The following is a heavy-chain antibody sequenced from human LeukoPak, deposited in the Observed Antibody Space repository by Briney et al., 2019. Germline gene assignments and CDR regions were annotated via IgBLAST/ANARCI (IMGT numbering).Heavy chain of an antibody. J-gene: IGHJ4*02. Sequence: PGGSLRLSCAASGFTFRDYTMNWVRQTPGKGLEWVSAINKGGSYMTYADSVKGRFTISRDNAKNSLYLQMNSLRAEDTAMYYCARQAATMGRYFFDYWGQGTLLTVSS. CDR2: INKGGSYM. V-gene: IGHV3-21*04. D-gene: IGHD2-2*01. CDR3: ARQAATMGRYFFDY. CDR1: GFTFRDYT.